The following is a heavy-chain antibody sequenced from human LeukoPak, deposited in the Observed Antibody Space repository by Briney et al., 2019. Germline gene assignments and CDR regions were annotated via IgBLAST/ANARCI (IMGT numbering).Heavy chain of an antibody. D-gene: IGHD2-15*01. CDR3: AKVRGNYCSGFFFDY. CDR2: ISYNSGYI. V-gene: IGHV3-9*01. Sequence: GGSLRLSCAASGFPFGDFAMHWVRQAPGKGLEWLSIISYNSGYIDYADSVKGRFTVSRDNAENSLYLHMNSLRPEDTAFYYCAKVRGNYCSGFFFDYWGQGILVTVAS. J-gene: IGHJ4*02. CDR1: GFPFGDFA.